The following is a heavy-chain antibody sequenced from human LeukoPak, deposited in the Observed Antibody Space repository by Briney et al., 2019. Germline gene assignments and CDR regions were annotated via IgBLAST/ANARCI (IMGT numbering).Heavy chain of an antibody. D-gene: IGHD1-26*01. CDR2: IIPIFGTA. Sequence: SVKVSCKASGGTFSSYAISWVRQAPGQGLEWMGGIIPIFGTANYAQKFQGRVTITTDESTSTAYMELSSLRSEDTAVYYCARGREGQPGDYYYYMDVWGKGTTVTVSS. CDR1: GGTFSSYA. V-gene: IGHV1-69*05. J-gene: IGHJ6*03. CDR3: ARGREGQPGDYYYYMDV.